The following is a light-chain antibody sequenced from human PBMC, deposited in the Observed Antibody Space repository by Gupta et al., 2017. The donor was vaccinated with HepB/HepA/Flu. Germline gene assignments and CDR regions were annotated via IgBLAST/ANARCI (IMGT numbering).Light chain of an antibody. CDR1: QSVSTS. V-gene: IGKV3-11*01. CDR2: EAS. Sequence: EFVLTQSPATLSLSPGERATLSCRPSQSVSTSLAWYQQNPGKAPRLITDEASSRATDIPTRFSGSGSETDFTLTISGMETEDFAVYYCQQCSSWHRVTFGGGTRVEI. CDR3: QQCSSWHRVT. J-gene: IGKJ4*01.